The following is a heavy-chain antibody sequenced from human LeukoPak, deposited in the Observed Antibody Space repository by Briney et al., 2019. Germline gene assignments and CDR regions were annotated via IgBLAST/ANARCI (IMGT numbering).Heavy chain of an antibody. CDR2: MNGGVFKT. CDR1: GFTFGSYA. CDR3: AKAAGDYHLANFES. V-gene: IGHV3-23*01. Sequence: GGSLRLSCTGSGFTFGSYAMTWVRQAPGKGLEWVSSMNGGVFKTYYADSVKSRFTISRDNSKSTLYLQMNSLSAEDTAIYYCAKAAGDYHLANFESWGPGTLVTVSS. D-gene: IGHD4-17*01. J-gene: IGHJ4*02.